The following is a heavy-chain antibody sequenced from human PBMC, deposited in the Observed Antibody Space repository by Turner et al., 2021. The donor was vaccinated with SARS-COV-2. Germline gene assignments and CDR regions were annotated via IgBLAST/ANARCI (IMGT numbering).Heavy chain of an antibody. CDR1: GGSISSGGYY. Sequence: QVQLQESSPGLVKPSQTLSLTCTVSGGSISSGGYYWSWIRQHPGKGLEWIGYIYYSGSTYYNPSLKSRVTISVDTSKNQFYLKLSSVTAADTAVYYCARESPWWEGIDAFDIWGQGTMVTVSS. V-gene: IGHV4-31*03. CDR2: IYYSGST. CDR3: ARESPWWEGIDAFDI. J-gene: IGHJ3*02. D-gene: IGHD1-26*01.